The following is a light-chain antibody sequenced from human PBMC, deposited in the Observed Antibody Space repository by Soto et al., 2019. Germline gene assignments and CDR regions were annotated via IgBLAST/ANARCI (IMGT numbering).Light chain of an antibody. Sequence: DIQMTQSPSSLSASVGDRVTITCRASQSISSYLNWYQQKPGKAPKLLIYAASSLQSGVPSRFSGSRPGTDFTLTISSLQPEDFATYYCQQTYSIPGFTFGPGTKVDVK. J-gene: IGKJ3*01. CDR1: QSISSY. V-gene: IGKV1-39*01. CDR3: QQTYSIPGFT. CDR2: AAS.